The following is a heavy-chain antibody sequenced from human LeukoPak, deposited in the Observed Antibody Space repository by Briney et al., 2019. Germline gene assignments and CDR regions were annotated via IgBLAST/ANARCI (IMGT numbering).Heavy chain of an antibody. CDR1: GGSNSCYY. V-gene: IGHV4-59*08. CDR2: IYYSGST. CDR3: VRHPWRMGSRDYNFDY. Sequence: SETLSLTCTVSGGSNSCYYWSWIRQPPGKGLEWIGHIYYSGSTNYNPSLKSRVTISVDTSKNQFSLKMTSVTAADTAVYYCVRHPWRMGSRDYNFDYWGQGTLVTVSS. J-gene: IGHJ4*02. D-gene: IGHD3-16*01.